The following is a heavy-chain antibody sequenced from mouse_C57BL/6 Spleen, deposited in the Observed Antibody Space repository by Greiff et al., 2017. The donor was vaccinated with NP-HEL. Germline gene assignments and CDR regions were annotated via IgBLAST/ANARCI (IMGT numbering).Heavy chain of an antibody. J-gene: IGHJ4*01. CDR1: GFTFSDYG. CDR3: ARPYDGYLYAMDY. V-gene: IGHV5-17*01. D-gene: IGHD2-3*01. Sequence: EVKLVESGGGLVKPGGSLKLSCAASGFTFSDYGMHWVRQAPEKGLEWVAYISSGSSTIYYADTVKGRFTISRDNAKNTLFLQMTSLRSEDTAMYYCARPYDGYLYAMDYWGKGTSVTVSS. CDR2: ISSGSSTI.